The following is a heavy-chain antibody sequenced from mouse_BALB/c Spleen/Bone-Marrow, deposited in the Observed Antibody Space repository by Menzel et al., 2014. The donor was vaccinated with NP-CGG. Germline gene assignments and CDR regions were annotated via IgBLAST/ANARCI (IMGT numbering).Heavy chain of an antibody. V-gene: IGHV1S135*01. D-gene: IGHD2-10*02. CDR2: IDPYNGGT. Sequence: VQLQQSGPELVEPGASVKVSCKASGYAFTSYNMYWVKQSHGKSLEWIGHIDPYNGGTSYNQKFKGKATLTVDKSSRTAYMHLNSLTSEDSAVYYCAREEYGNGFAYWGQGTLVTVSA. J-gene: IGHJ3*01. CDR3: AREEYGNGFAY. CDR1: GYAFTSYN.